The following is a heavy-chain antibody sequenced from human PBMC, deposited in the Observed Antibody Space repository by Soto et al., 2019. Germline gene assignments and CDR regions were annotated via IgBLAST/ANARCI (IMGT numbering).Heavy chain of an antibody. CDR1: GFTFSSYS. V-gene: IGHV3-48*01. J-gene: IGHJ4*02. CDR2: ISSSSRTI. Sequence: PGGSLRLSCAASGFTFSSYSMNWVRQAPGKGLEWFSYISSSSRTIYYADSVKGRFTISRDSAKNSLFLQMTSLRVEDTAVYYCARDRFGDYSLDYWGQGTLVTVSS. CDR3: ARDRFGDYSLDY. D-gene: IGHD4-17*01.